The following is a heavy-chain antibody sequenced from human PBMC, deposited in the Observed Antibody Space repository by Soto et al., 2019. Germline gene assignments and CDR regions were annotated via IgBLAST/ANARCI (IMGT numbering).Heavy chain of an antibody. J-gene: IGHJ5*02. CDR1: GGSISSSSYY. CDR3: ARLFSYYDYVWGVSWFAP. Sequence: PSETLSLTCTVSGGSISSSSYYWGWIRQPPGKGLEWIGSIYYSGSTYYSPSLKSRVTISVDTSKNQFSLKLSSVTAADTAVYYCARLFSYYDYVWGVSWFAPWGQGTLVTVSS. D-gene: IGHD3-16*01. V-gene: IGHV4-39*01. CDR2: IYYSGST.